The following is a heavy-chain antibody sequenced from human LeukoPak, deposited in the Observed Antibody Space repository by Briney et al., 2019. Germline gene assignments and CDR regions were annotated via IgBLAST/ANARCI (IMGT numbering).Heavy chain of an antibody. J-gene: IGHJ4*02. V-gene: IGHV1-18*01. CDR2: SSAYNGNT. CDR1: GYTFTSYG. Sequence: GASVRVSCKASGYTFTSYGISWVRQAPGQGLEWMGWSSAYNGNTNYAQKLQGRVTMTTDTSTSTAYMELRSLRSDNTAVYYCARVSPNTVTTLQYFDYWGQGTLVTVSS. D-gene: IGHD4-17*01. CDR3: ARVSPNTVTTLQYFDY.